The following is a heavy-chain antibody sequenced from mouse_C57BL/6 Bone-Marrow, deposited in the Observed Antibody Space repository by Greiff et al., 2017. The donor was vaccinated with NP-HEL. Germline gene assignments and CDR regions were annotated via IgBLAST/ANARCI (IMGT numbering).Heavy chain of an antibody. Sequence: VQLQQSGTVLARPGASVKMSCKTSGYTFTSYWMHWVKQRPGQGLEWIGAIFPGNGDTSYNQKFKGKAKLTAVTSASTAYMELSSLTTEDSADYCCTRERIGAYFDVWGTGTTVTVSA. J-gene: IGHJ1*03. V-gene: IGHV1-5*01. D-gene: IGHD2-14*01. CDR2: IFPGNGDT. CDR1: GYTFTSYW. CDR3: TRERIGAYFDV.